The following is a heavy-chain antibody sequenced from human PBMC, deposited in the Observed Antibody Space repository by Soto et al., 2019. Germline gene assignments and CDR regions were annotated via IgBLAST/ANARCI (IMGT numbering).Heavy chain of an antibody. D-gene: IGHD6-13*01. CDR1: GYTFTSYA. V-gene: IGHV1-3*04. Sequence: QVQLVQSGAEVKKPGASVKVSCKASGYTFTSYAIHWVRQAPGQRLEWMGWINTAKDTTKYSQKFQGRVTITRDTSTTIIYMELSSLRSEDTAVYYCARGSSWSCFDYWGQGTLVTVSS. CDR3: ARGSSWSCFDY. J-gene: IGHJ4*02. CDR2: INTAKDTT.